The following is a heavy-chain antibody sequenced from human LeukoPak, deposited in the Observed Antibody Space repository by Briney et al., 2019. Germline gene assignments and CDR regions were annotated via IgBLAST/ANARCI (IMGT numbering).Heavy chain of an antibody. V-gene: IGHV3-30*18. Sequence: GGSLRLSCAASGFTFSSYGMHWVRQAPGKGLEWVAFMSYDGSNKYYADSVKGRFTISRDHSKNTLYLQMNSLRAEDTAVYYCAKSYSSGWYYFDYWGRGTLVTVSS. CDR1: GFTFSSYG. J-gene: IGHJ4*02. CDR3: AKSYSSGWYYFDY. CDR2: MSYDGSNK. D-gene: IGHD6-19*01.